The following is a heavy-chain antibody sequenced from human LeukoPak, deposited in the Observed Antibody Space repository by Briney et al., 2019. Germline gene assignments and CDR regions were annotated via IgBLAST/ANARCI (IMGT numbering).Heavy chain of an antibody. CDR1: GFIFSSYG. Sequence: GRSLRLSCAASGFIFSSYGMYWVRQAPGKGLEWVAVISYDGSNKYYADTVKGRFSISRDNSKNTLYLQMNSLRGEDTAVYYCAKSTTMIVVVIRDDAFDIWGQGTMVTVSS. V-gene: IGHV3-30*18. CDR2: ISYDGSNK. J-gene: IGHJ3*02. CDR3: AKSTTMIVVVIRDDAFDI. D-gene: IGHD3-22*01.